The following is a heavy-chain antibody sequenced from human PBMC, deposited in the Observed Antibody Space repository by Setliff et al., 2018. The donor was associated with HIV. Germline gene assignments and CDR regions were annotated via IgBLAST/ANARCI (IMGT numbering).Heavy chain of an antibody. CDR2: INPNTGNP. CDR1: GYSLTSYS. J-gene: IGHJ6*03. CDR3: TRDHTPPPNYDFWSGQIDLRNIFYYMDV. Sequence: ASVKVSCKASGYSLTSYSINWVRQAPGQGLEWMGYINPNTGNPAYAQGFTGRFVFSVDTPVSTAYLQIFSLKAEDTAVYYCTRDHTPPPNYDFWSGQIDLRNIFYYMDVWGTGTPVTVSS. D-gene: IGHD3-3*01. V-gene: IGHV7-4-1*01.